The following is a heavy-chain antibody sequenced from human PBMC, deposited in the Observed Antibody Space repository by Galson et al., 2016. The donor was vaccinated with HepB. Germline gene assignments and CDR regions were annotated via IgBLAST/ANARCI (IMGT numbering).Heavy chain of an antibody. Sequence: SVTVSCKASSGGTFSNNAISWVRQAPGQGLEWMGGIIPIFDITNYAQKFQGTVTITADESTITAYMELSSLSSEDTAVSYCASSLMARGVIITFGLDVWGQGTTVAFSS. V-gene: IGHV1-69*13. CDR1: GGTFSNNA. J-gene: IGHJ6*02. CDR3: ASSLMARGVIITFGLDV. D-gene: IGHD3-10*01. CDR2: IIPIFDIT.